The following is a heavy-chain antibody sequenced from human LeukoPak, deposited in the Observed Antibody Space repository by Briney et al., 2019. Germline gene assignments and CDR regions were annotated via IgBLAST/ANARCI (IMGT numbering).Heavy chain of an antibody. CDR3: ANERWAL. V-gene: IGHV3-9*01. CDR1: GFIFDDYA. CDR2: ISWNSGSI. Sequence: GGSLRLSCAASGFIFDDYAMLWVRQAPGKGLEWVSGISWNSGSIGYADSVKGRFTISRDNAENSLYLQMNSLRAEDTALYYCANERWALWGQGTLVTVSS. D-gene: IGHD6-13*01. J-gene: IGHJ4*02.